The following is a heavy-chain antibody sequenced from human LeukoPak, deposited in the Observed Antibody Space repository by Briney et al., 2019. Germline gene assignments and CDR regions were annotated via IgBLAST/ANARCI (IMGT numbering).Heavy chain of an antibody. J-gene: IGHJ4*02. Sequence: SETLSLACTVSGGSISSYYWSWIRQPAGKGLEWIGRIYTSGSTNYNPSLKSRVTMSVDTSKNQFSLKLSSVTAADTAVYYCARDSYDSSGYYTYYFDYWGQGTLVTVSS. D-gene: IGHD3-22*01. CDR3: ARDSYDSSGYYTYYFDY. CDR1: GGSISSYY. CDR2: IYTSGST. V-gene: IGHV4-4*07.